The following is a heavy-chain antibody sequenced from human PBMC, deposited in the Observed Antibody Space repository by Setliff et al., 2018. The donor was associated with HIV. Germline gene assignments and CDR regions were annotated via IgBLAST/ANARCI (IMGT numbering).Heavy chain of an antibody. CDR2: VYYNGNT. V-gene: IGHV4-59*11. CDR3: ARDAPYCSSHSCSVRLFDS. J-gene: IGHJ4*02. D-gene: IGHD2-2*01. Sequence: SETLSLTCCVSGGSINSHYWSWIRQTPGKGLEWIGYVYYNGNTNNNPSLRSRVTMSVDTSKNQFSLKLRSVTAADTAVYYCARDAPYCSSHSCSVRLFDSWGQGTLVTVSS. CDR1: GGSINSHY.